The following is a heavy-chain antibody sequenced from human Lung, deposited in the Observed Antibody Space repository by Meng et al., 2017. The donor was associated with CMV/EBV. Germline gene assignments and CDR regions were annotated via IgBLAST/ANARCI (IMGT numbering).Heavy chain of an antibody. D-gene: IGHD5-12*01. CDR3: ASGYDLRFDY. J-gene: IGHJ4*02. CDR2: IYYSGST. CDR1: GGSISSSSYY. Sequence: SETXSLTCTVSGGSISSSSYYWGWIRQPPGKGLEWIGSIYYSGSTYYNPSLKSRVTISVDTSMNQFSLKLSSVTAADTAVYYCASGYDLRFDYWGQGTLVTVSS. V-gene: IGHV4-39*01.